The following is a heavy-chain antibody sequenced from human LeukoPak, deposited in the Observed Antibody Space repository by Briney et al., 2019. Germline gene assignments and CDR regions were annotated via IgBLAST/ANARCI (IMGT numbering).Heavy chain of an antibody. CDR3: VGLPPTRWVQFTL. V-gene: IGHV3-7*01. J-gene: IGHJ4*02. D-gene: IGHD5-24*01. CDR2: IKHDGSET. CDR1: GFTFNNYC. Sequence: GGSLRLSCAASGFTFNNYCMTWVRQAPGKGLEWVTSIKHDGSETFYVDSVKGRFTISRDNTANSLYLQMNSLSVDDTAVYYCVGLPPTRWVQFTLWGQGTLVTVSS.